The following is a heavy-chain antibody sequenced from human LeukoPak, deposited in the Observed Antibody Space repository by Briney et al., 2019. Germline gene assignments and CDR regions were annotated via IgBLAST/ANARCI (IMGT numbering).Heavy chain of an antibody. V-gene: IGHV4-59*01. J-gene: IGHJ4*02. CDR3: ARGTSGSGSYYNPFDY. CDR2: IYYSGST. Sequence: SETLSLTCTVSGGSISNYYWSWIRQPPGKGLEWIGYIYYSGSTNYNPSLKSRVTISVDTSKNQFSLKLSSVTAADTAVYYCARGTSGSGSYYNPFDYWGQGTLVTVSS. CDR1: GGSISNYY. D-gene: IGHD3-10*01.